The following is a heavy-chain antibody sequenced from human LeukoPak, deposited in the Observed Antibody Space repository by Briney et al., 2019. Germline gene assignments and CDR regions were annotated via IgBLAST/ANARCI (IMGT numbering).Heavy chain of an antibody. V-gene: IGHV4-31*03. Sequence: PSQTLSLTCTVSGGSISSGGYYWSWIRQHPGKGLEWIGYIYYSGSTYYDLSLKSRVTISVDTSKNQFSLKLSSVTAADTAVYYCARDRGYYDSSGGPVDYWGQGTLVTVSS. J-gene: IGHJ4*02. CDR1: GGSISSGGYY. CDR2: IYYSGST. CDR3: ARDRGYYDSSGGPVDY. D-gene: IGHD3-22*01.